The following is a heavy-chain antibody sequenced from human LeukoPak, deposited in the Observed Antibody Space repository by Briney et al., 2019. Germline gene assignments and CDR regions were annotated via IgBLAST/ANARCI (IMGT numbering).Heavy chain of an antibody. CDR1: GFTFSSYW. Sequence: PGGSLRLSCAASGFTFSSYWMHWVRQAPGKGLVWVSRINSDGSSTSYADSVKGRFTISRDNAKNTLYLQMNSLRAEDTAVYYCARWGYYYGSGSSFLAAFDIWGQGTMVTVSS. J-gene: IGHJ3*02. V-gene: IGHV3-74*01. CDR3: ARWGYYYGSGSSFLAAFDI. CDR2: INSDGSST. D-gene: IGHD3-10*01.